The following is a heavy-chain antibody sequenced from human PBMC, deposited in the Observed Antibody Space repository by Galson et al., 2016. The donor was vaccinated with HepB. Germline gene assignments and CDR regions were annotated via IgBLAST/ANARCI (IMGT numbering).Heavy chain of an antibody. CDR2: IYYSGRT. Sequence: SETLSLTCTVSGGSISSYYWSWIRQSPGKGLEWIGYIYYSGRTNYNPSLKGRVTISVDTSKNQFSLKLKSVTAADTAVYYCARDRDSSSYYSLDYWGQGTLVTVSS. D-gene: IGHD3-22*01. J-gene: IGHJ4*02. CDR3: ARDRDSSSYYSLDY. V-gene: IGHV4-59*01. CDR1: GGSISSYY.